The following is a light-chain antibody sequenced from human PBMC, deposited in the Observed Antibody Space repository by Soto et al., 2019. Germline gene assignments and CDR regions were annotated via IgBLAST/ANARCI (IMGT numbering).Light chain of an antibody. J-gene: IGLJ1*01. V-gene: IGLV2-23*02. CDR2: EDT. CDR3: CSYAGSGTFRV. CDR1: SSDVGGYNL. Sequence: QSVLTQPASVSGSPGQSITISCTGTSSDVGGYNLVSWYQQHPGKAPKPMVYEDTKRPSGVSNRFPGSKSGNTASLTISGLQAEDDADYYCCSYAGSGTFRVFGTGTKVTVL.